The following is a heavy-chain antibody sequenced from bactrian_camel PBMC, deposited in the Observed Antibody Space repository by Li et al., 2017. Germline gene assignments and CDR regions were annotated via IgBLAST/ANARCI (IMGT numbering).Heavy chain of an antibody. V-gene: IGHV3S6*01. D-gene: IGHD2*01. J-gene: IGHJ4*01. CDR1: GYSSSYC. CDR3: AADTTGGSSEDCNGFDK. Sequence: QVQLVESGGGSVQAGGSLRLSCAGTGYSSSYCMAWFRQAPGKEREGVATIDMYGSVTYADSVKGRFTISKDNAKNTLYLQMNSLKPEDTGMYYCAADTTGGSSEDCNGFDKWGQGTQVTVS. CDR2: IDMYGSVT.